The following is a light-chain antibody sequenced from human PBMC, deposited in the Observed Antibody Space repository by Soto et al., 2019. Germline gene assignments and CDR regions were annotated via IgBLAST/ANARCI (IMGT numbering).Light chain of an antibody. CDR3: QQSFSTPVT. J-gene: IGKJ3*01. Sequence: IQMTQSPSSLPASVGDRVTITCRAGQNIINYLNWYQQKPGKAPKLLIYAASSLQSGVPSRFSGSGSGADFTLTIRSLQPEDFALYYCQQSFSTPVTFAPGTKVDIK. CDR2: AAS. V-gene: IGKV1-39*01. CDR1: QNIINY.